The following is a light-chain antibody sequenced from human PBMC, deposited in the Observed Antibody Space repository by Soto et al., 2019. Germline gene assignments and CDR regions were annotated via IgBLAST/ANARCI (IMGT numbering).Light chain of an antibody. J-gene: IGLJ1*01. Sequence: QSALTQPPSVSEAPRQRVTISCSGSSSNIGNNAVNWYQQLPGKAPKLLIYYDDLLPSGVSDRFSGSKSGTSASLAISGLQSEDEADYYCASWDDGLNAYVFGTGTKVTVL. CDR3: ASWDDGLNAYV. V-gene: IGLV1-36*01. CDR2: YDD. CDR1: SSNIGNNA.